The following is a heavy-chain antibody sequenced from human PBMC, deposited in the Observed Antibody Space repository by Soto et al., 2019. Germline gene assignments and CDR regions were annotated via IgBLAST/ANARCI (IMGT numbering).Heavy chain of an antibody. CDR2: IIPVFGTA. Sequence: QVQLVQSGAEVKNPGSSVRVSCKASGGTLRNYGISWVRQAPGQGLEWMGGIIPVFGTANYAQKFQGRVTSTADESTSTVYMDVTRLRSEDTAVYYCSRGDATKIVVTTYYGMDVWGQGTTVTVSS. CDR1: GGTLRNYG. J-gene: IGHJ6*02. CDR3: SRGDATKIVVTTYYGMDV. D-gene: IGHD4-17*01. V-gene: IGHV1-69*12.